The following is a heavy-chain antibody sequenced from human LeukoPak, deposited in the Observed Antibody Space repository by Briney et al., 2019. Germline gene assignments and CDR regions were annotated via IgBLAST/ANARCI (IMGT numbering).Heavy chain of an antibody. CDR1: GGTFSSCA. Sequence: SVKVSCKASGGTFSSCAISWVRQAPGQGLEWMGGIIPIFGTANYAQKFQGRVTITADESTSTAYMELGSLRSEDTAVYYCARAKYYYGSGSYAYFDYWGQGTLVTVSS. J-gene: IGHJ4*02. V-gene: IGHV1-69*13. D-gene: IGHD3-10*01. CDR2: IIPIFGTA. CDR3: ARAKYYYGSGSYAYFDY.